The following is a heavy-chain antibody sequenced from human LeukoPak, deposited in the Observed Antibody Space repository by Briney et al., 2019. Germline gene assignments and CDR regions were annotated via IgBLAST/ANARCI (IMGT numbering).Heavy chain of an antibody. Sequence: KASETVSLTCTVSGGSISSYYWSWIRQPPGKGLEWIGYISNSGSTNYNPSLQSRVTISVDRSKNQLSLKLTSVTAADTAVYHCVRLQPNTGEWAFDIWGQGTMVSVTS. D-gene: IGHD1-1*01. CDR3: VRLQPNTGEWAFDI. J-gene: IGHJ3*02. CDR2: ISNSGST. CDR1: GGSISSYY. V-gene: IGHV4-59*01.